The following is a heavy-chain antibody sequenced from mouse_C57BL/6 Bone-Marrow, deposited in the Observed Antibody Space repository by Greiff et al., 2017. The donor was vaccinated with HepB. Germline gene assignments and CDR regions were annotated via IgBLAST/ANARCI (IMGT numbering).Heavy chain of an antibody. CDR2: IYPRDGST. J-gene: IGHJ4*01. Sequence: VKLVESGPELVKPGASVKLSCKASGYTFTSYDINWVKQRPGQGLEWIGWIYPRDGSTKYNEKFKGKATLTVDTSSSTAYMELHSLTSEDSAVYFCAIVGELELDYWGQGTSVTVSS. V-gene: IGHV1-85*01. CDR1: GYTFTSYD. D-gene: IGHD4-1*01. CDR3: AIVGELELDY.